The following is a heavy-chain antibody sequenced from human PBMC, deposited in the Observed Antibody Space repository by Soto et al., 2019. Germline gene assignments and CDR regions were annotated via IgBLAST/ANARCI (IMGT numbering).Heavy chain of an antibody. J-gene: IGHJ5*02. CDR3: ARESGGLDP. CDR2: INPYNGKT. CDR1: GYIFTSWR. V-gene: IGHV1-18*01. Sequence: QIQLLQSGTEAKKPGASVRVSCKASGYIFTSWRITWVRQAPGQGLEYMGWINPYNGKTNYAQKFQGRVTMTTDTSTNTAYMELGSLRSDDTPLYYCARESGGLDPWGQGTLVTVSS.